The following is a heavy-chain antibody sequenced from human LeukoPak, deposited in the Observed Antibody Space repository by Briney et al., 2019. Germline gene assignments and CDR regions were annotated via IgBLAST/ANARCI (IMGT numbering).Heavy chain of an antibody. V-gene: IGHV3-21*01. J-gene: IGHJ6*02. Sequence: PGGSLRLSCAASGFTFSSYSMNWVRQAPGKGLEWVSSISSSSSYIYYADSVKGRFTISRDNAKNSLYLQMNSLRAEDTAVYYCARDLLVDTAMVRYYYYGMDVWGQGTTVTVSS. CDR3: ARDLLVDTAMVRYYYYGMDV. CDR1: GFTFSSYS. CDR2: ISSSSSYI. D-gene: IGHD5-18*01.